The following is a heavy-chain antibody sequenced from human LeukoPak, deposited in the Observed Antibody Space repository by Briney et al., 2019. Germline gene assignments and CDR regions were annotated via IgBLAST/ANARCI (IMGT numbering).Heavy chain of an antibody. CDR3: ARDRPPNIAAAGTSRFDY. V-gene: IGHV4-4*02. CDR1: GGSISSSNW. D-gene: IGHD6-13*01. Sequence: SETLSLTCAVSGGSISSSNWWSWVRQPPGKGLEWIGEIYHSGSTNYNPSLKSRVTISVDKSKNQFSLKLSSVTAADTAVYYCARDRPPNIAAAGTSRFDYWGQGTLVTVSS. CDR2: IYHSGST. J-gene: IGHJ4*02.